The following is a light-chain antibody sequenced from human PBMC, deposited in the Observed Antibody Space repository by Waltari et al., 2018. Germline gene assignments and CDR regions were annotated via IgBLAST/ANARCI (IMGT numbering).Light chain of an antibody. V-gene: IGKV3-20*01. CDR3: QQYDISPLT. CDR1: QTVRTTY. CDR2: GAS. Sequence: CRASQTVRTTYVAWYKQKPGQGPTLLFYGASSRATGIPDRFSGSGSGTDFSLTISSLAPEDFAVYYCQQYDISPLTFGGGTKVEIK. J-gene: IGKJ4*01.